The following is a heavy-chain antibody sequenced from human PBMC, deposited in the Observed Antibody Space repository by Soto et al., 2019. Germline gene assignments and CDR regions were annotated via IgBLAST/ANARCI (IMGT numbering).Heavy chain of an antibody. Sequence: SETLSLTCTVSGGPISSGGYYWSWIRQHPGKGLEWIGYIYYSGSTYYNPSLKSRVTISVDTSKNQFSLKLSSVTAADTAVYYCARTGAIDYDFWSGYRNAFDIWGQGTMVTVSS. V-gene: IGHV4-31*03. J-gene: IGHJ3*02. CDR2: IYYSGST. CDR1: GGPISSGGYY. D-gene: IGHD3-3*01. CDR3: ARTGAIDYDFWSGYRNAFDI.